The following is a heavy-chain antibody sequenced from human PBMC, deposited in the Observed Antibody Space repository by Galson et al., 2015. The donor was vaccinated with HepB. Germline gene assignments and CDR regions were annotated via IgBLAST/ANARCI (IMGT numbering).Heavy chain of an antibody. CDR2: IIPIFGTA. V-gene: IGHV1-69*13. J-gene: IGHJ4*02. Sequence: SVKVSCKASGGTFSSYAISWVRQAPGQGLEWMGGIIPIFGTANYAQKFQGRVTITADESASTAYMELSSLRSEGTAGYYCARDGGYSSASGPDYWGQGTLVTVSS. CDR1: GGTFSSYA. D-gene: IGHD6-6*01. CDR3: ARDGGYSSASGPDY.